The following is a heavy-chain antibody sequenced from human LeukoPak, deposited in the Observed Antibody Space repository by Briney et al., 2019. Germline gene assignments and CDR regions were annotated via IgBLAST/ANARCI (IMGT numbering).Heavy chain of an antibody. CDR1: GGSISGYY. D-gene: IGHD6-19*01. J-gene: IGHJ4*02. CDR2: IYYSGST. V-gene: IGHV4-59*08. Sequence: SETLSLTCTVSGGSISGYYWSWIRQPPGKGLEWVGYIYYSGSTNYNPSLKSRVTISVDTSKNQFSLKLSSVTAADTAVYFCARSLYSSGWYFGYWGQGTLATVSS. CDR3: ARSLYSSGWYFGY.